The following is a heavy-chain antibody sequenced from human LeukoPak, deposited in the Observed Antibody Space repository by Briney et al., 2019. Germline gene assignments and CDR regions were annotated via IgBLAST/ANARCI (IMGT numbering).Heavy chain of an antibody. CDR3: VRENWYYDY. D-gene: IGHD1-1*01. J-gene: IGHJ4*02. CDR2: MYPKNGGT. CDR1: GYSFNNYY. V-gene: IGHV1-2*02. Sequence: AAVNVSCKASGYSFNNYYIHWVRQAPGQGLEWVGWMYPKNGGTNYAQNFQGRVTLTRDTSITTAYMELSSLNSDDTALYYCVRENWYYDYWGQGTLVTVSS.